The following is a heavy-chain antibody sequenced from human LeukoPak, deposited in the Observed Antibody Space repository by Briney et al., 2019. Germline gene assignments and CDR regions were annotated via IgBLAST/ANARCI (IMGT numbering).Heavy chain of an antibody. J-gene: IGHJ4*02. D-gene: IGHD5-24*01. CDR1: GFTFSNYN. CDR3: ARGRDGSQSPIDY. Sequence: PGRSLRLSCAASGFTFSNYNMNWVRQAPGKGLEWVSSISSSSSYIYYADSLRGRFTISRDNAENSLYLQMISLRAEDTAVYYCARGRDGSQSPIDYWGQGTLVTVSS. CDR2: ISSSSSYI. V-gene: IGHV3-21*01.